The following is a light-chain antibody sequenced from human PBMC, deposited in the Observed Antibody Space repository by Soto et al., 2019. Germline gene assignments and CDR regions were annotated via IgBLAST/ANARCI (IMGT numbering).Light chain of an antibody. CDR3: QQRSNWPA. CDR1: QSVSSN. J-gene: IGKJ5*01. Sequence: EIVLTQSPATLSLSPGDRATLSCRASQSVSSNLAWYQQKPGQAPSLLIYDASTRATGIPARFSGSGSGTDFTLTISSLEPEDFAVYYCQQRSNWPAFGQGTRLEIK. CDR2: DAS. V-gene: IGKV3-11*01.